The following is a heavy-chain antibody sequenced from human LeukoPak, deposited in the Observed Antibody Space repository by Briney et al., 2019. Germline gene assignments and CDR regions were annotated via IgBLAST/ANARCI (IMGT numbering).Heavy chain of an antibody. D-gene: IGHD7-27*01. Sequence: ASVKVSCKASGNTFTDYYMHWVRQAPGQGLEWMGWINPNSGGTSSAQKFQGRVTMTRDTSISTAYMELSSLRSDDTAVYYCAIQPWGSGNNWYFDLWGRGTLVTVSS. V-gene: IGHV1-2*02. CDR3: AIQPWGSGNNWYFDL. J-gene: IGHJ2*01. CDR2: INPNSGGT. CDR1: GNTFTDYY.